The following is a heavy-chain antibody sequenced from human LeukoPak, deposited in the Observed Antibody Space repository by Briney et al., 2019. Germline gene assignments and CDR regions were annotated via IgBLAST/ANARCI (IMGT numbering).Heavy chain of an antibody. D-gene: IGHD2-2*02. Sequence: ASVKASCKASGYTFTSYDINWVRQATGQGLEWMGWMNLNSGNTGYAQKFQGRVTMTRNTSISTAYMELSSLRSEDTAVYYCARANVVVVPAAILQYYYYYMDVWGKGTTVTVSS. CDR2: MNLNSGNT. J-gene: IGHJ6*03. CDR1: GYTFTSYD. CDR3: ARANVVVVPAAILQYYYYYMDV. V-gene: IGHV1-8*01.